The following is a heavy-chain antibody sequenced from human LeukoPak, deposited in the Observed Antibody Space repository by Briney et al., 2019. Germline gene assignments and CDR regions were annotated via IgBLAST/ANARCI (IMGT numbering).Heavy chain of an antibody. D-gene: IGHD2-2*01. CDR1: GGSISSGSYY. J-gene: IGHJ5*02. Sequence: SETLSLTCTVSGGSISSGSYYWSWIRQPAGKGLEWIGRIYTSGSTNYNPSLKSRVTISVDTSKNQFSLKLSSVTAADTAVYYCARAVVPAARSWFGPWGQGTLVTVSS. CDR2: IYTSGST. V-gene: IGHV4-61*02. CDR3: ARAVVPAARSWFGP.